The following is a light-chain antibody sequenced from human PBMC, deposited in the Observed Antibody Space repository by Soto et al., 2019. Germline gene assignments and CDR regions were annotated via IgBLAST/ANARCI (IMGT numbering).Light chain of an antibody. Sequence: QSVLTQPASVSGSPGQSITISCTATSSDVGVYNYVSWYQQHPGKAPKLMIYDVSNRPSGVSNRFSGSKSGNTASLTISGLQAEDEADYYCSSYTSSSTLVVFGGGTKVTVL. CDR1: SSDVGVYNY. CDR3: SSYTSSSTLVV. CDR2: DVS. V-gene: IGLV2-14*01. J-gene: IGLJ2*01.